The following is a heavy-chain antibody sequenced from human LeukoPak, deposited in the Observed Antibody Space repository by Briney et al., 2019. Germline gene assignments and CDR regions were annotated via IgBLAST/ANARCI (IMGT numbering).Heavy chain of an antibody. V-gene: IGHV4-34*01. Sequence: SETLSLTCAVCGGSFSCYYWSWIRQPPGKGLEWIGEINHSGSLNYNPSLKSRVTISVDTSKNQFSLKLSSVTAADTAVYYCARLPTDLDYYDSSAGYFDYWGQGTLVTVSS. D-gene: IGHD3-22*01. CDR3: ARLPTDLDYYDSSAGYFDY. J-gene: IGHJ4*02. CDR2: INHSGSL. CDR1: GGSFSCYY.